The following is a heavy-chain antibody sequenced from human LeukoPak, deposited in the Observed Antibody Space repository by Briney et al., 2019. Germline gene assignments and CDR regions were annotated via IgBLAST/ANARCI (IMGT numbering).Heavy chain of an antibody. D-gene: IGHD5-12*01. CDR2: INHSGST. CDR1: GGSFSGYY. CDR3: ASPVREMATIRTDY. J-gene: IGHJ4*02. Sequence: SETLSLTCAVYGGSFSGYYWSWIRQPPGKGLEWIGEINHSGSTNYNPSLKSRVTISVDTSKNQFSLKLSSVTAADTAVYYCASPVREMATIRTDYWGQGTLVTVSS. V-gene: IGHV4-34*01.